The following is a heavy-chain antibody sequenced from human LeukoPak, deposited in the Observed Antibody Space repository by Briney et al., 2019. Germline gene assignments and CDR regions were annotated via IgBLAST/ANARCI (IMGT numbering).Heavy chain of an antibody. CDR3: AKGGATSYYYYYMDV. Sequence: PGGSLRLSCAASPFTFNFRGYGMHWVRQAPGKGLEWVAFIRYDGNNKYYTDSVKGRFTISRDNSKNTLYLQMNSLRAEDTAVYYCAKGGATSYYYYYMDVWGKGTTVTVSS. CDR1: PFTFNFRGYG. CDR2: IRYDGNNK. V-gene: IGHV3-30*02. J-gene: IGHJ6*03. D-gene: IGHD1-26*01.